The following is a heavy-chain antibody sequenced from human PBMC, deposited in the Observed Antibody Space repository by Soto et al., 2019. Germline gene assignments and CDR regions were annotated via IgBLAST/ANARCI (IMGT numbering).Heavy chain of an antibody. Sequence: GGSLRLSCAASGFTFSNAWMSWVRQAPGKGLEWVGRIKSKTDGGTTDYAATVKYRFTISRDDSKITLYLQMNSLKTEDIAVYYCTTDPGENYDFWSGLSSYYYMDVWGKGTTVTVSS. J-gene: IGHJ6*03. CDR3: TTDPGENYDFWSGLSSYYYMDV. D-gene: IGHD3-3*01. CDR2: IKSKTDGGTT. CDR1: GFTFSNAW. V-gene: IGHV3-15*01.